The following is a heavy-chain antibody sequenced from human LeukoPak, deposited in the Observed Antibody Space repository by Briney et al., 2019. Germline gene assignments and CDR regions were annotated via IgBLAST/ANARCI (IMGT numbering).Heavy chain of an antibody. D-gene: IGHD3-10*01. V-gene: IGHV3-23*01. CDR3: AKDPAWNSGAMDV. J-gene: IGHJ6*02. CDR2: VSDSGGIT. CDR1: GFSFSSYA. Sequence: PGGSLRLSCAASGFSFSSYAMSWVRQAPGKGLEWVSLVSDSGGITHYADSVKGRFTISRDNSKNTMYLQMNSLRAEDKAIYYCAKDPAWNSGAMDVWGQGTTVTVSS.